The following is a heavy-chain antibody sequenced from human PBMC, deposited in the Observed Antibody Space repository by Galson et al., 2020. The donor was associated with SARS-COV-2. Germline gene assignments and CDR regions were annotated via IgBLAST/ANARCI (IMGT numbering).Heavy chain of an antibody. CDR3: ARDFWTGYQTGTAAY. CDR1: GFTLNSYA. V-gene: IGHV3-30*04. J-gene: IGHJ4*02. CDR2: ISDDGKNK. D-gene: IGHD3-3*01. Sequence: GESLQISCTGSGFTLNSYAMHWVRQAPGKGLEWVAVISDDGKNKYYADSVRGRFTLSRDNSKNTLSLQMDSLRAEDTAVYYCARDFWTGYQTGTAAYWGQGTLVTVSS.